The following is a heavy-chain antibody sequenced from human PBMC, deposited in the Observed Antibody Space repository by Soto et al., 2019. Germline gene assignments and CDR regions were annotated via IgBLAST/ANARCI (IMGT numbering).Heavy chain of an antibody. CDR3: ARERAYGSYLRSPNY. V-gene: IGHV3-33*08. CDR1: GLTFSSYG. Sequence: GGSLRLSCAGSGLTFSSYGMHWVRQAPGKGLEWVAVIWYDGSNKYYADSVKGRFTISRDNSKNTLYLQMNSLRAEDTAVYYCARERAYGSYLRSPNYWGQGTLVTVSS. D-gene: IGHD1-26*01. J-gene: IGHJ4*02. CDR2: IWYDGSNK.